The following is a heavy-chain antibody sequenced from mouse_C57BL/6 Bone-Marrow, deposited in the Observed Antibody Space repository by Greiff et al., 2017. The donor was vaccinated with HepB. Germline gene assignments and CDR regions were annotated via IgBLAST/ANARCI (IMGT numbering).Heavy chain of an antibody. CDR1: GYTFTDYN. D-gene: IGHD1-1*01. J-gene: IGHJ2*01. CDR2: INPNNGGT. CDR3: VPIYYYGSSDY. Sequence: VQLQQSGPELVKPGASVKMSCKASGYTFTDYNMHWVKQSHGKSLEWIGYINPNNGGTSYNQKFKGKATLTVNKSSSTAYMELRSLTSEDSAVYYCVPIYYYGSSDYWGQGTTLTVSS. V-gene: IGHV1-22*01.